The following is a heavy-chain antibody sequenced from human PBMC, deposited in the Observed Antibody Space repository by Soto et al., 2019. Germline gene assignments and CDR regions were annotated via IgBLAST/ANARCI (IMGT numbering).Heavy chain of an antibody. CDR1: GFTLSSYA. CDR2: ISYDGSDK. V-gene: IGHV3-30-3*01. Sequence: GGSLRLSCAASGFTLSSYAMHWVRQAPGKGLEWVALISYDGSDKDYADSVKGRFTISRDNSRNTLFLQMNSLRAEDTDVYYCARDYYKYYDSSGYYRSPAYWGQGT. CDR3: ARDYYKYYDSSGYYRSPAY. J-gene: IGHJ4*02. D-gene: IGHD3-22*01.